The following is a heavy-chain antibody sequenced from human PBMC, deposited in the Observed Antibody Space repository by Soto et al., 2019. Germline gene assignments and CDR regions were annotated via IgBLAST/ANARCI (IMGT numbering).Heavy chain of an antibody. V-gene: IGHV1-46*01. CDR1: GCTFTSNS. CDR3: ATAERAVAGLYYYYGMDV. Sequence: ASVKVSCKASGCTFTSNSIGWVRQAPGQGLEWMGIINPSGGSTSYAQKFQGRVTMTRDTSTSTVYMELSSLRSEDTAVYYCATAERAVAGLYYYYGMDVWGQGTTVTVSS. D-gene: IGHD6-19*01. CDR2: INPSGGST. J-gene: IGHJ6*02.